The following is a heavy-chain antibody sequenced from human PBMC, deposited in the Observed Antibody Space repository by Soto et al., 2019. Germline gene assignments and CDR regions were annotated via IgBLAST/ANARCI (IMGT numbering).Heavy chain of an antibody. D-gene: IGHD3-3*01. CDR3: ARDTSGYSDFDY. V-gene: IGHV1-69*04. J-gene: IGHJ4*02. CDR2: IIPILGIA. Sequence: SVKVSCKASGGTFSSYTISWVRQAPGQGLEWMGRIIPILGIANYAQKFQGRVTITADKSTSTAYMELSSLRSEDTAVYYCARDTSGYSDFDYWGQGTLVTVSS. CDR1: GGTFSSYT.